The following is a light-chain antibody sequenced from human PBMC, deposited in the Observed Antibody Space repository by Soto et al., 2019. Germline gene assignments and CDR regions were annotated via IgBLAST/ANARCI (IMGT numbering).Light chain of an antibody. Sequence: EIVMTQSPATLSVSPGERATLSCRASQSVSRNLAWYQQKPGQAPRLLIYDASTRAPGIPTRFSGSGSGTEFTLTISSLNSDDCTVYSWQPYSAGWTFGQGNTGEIK. CDR1: QSVSRN. V-gene: IGKV3-15*01. CDR2: DAS. J-gene: IGKJ1*01. CDR3: QPYSAGWT.